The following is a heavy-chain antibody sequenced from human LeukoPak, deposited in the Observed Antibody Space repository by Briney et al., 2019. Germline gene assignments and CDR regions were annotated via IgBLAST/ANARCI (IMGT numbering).Heavy chain of an antibody. CDR3: ARLFRVVVPAANTHFDY. CDR2: ISYDGSNK. D-gene: IGHD2-2*01. J-gene: IGHJ4*02. V-gene: IGHV3-30*04. CDR1: GFTFSSYA. Sequence: PGRSLRLSCAASGFTFSSYAMHWVRQAAGKGLEWVAVISYDGSNKYYADSVKGRFTISRDNSKNTLYQQMNSLRAEDTAVYYCARLFRVVVPAANTHFDYWGQGTLVTVSS.